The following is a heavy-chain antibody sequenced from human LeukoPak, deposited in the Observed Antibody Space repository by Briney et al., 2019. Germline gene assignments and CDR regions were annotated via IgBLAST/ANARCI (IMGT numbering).Heavy chain of an antibody. CDR1: GFTFSSYS. CDR2: ISSSSSYI. CDR3: ARVTMVRGVYDAFDI. D-gene: IGHD3-10*01. V-gene: IGHV3-21*01. J-gene: IGHJ3*02. Sequence: GGSLRLSCAASGFTFSSYSMNWVRQAPGKELEWVSSISSSSSYIYYADSVKGRFTISRDNAKNSLYLQMNSLRAEDTAVYYCARVTMVRGVYDAFDIWGQGTMVTVSS.